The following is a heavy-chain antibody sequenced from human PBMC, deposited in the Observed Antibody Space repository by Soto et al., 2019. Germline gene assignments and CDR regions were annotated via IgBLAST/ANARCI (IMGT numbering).Heavy chain of an antibody. J-gene: IGHJ5*02. CDR3: ARERYYYDSSGYYYVIFDP. Sequence: GASVKVSCKASGYTFTSYAMHWVRQAPGQRLEWMGWINAGNGNTKYSQKFQGRVTITRDTSASTAYMELSSLRSEDTAVYYCARERYYYDSSGYYYVIFDPWGQGTLVTVSS. CDR1: GYTFTSYA. V-gene: IGHV1-3*01. D-gene: IGHD3-22*01. CDR2: INAGNGNT.